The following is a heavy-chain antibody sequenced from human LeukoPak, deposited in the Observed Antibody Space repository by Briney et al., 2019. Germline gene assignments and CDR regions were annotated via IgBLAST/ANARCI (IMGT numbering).Heavy chain of an antibody. CDR1: GFTFSSYS. CDR3: ARSPYCSSANCPFDL. J-gene: IGHJ5*02. Sequence: GGSLRLSCAASGFTFSSYSMNWVRQAPGKGLEWVSSISSSSSYIYYADSVKGRFTISRDDAKNSLYLQMNNLRAEDTAVYYCARSPYCSSANCPFDLWGQGTLVTVSS. D-gene: IGHD2-2*01. V-gene: IGHV3-21*04. CDR2: ISSSSSYI.